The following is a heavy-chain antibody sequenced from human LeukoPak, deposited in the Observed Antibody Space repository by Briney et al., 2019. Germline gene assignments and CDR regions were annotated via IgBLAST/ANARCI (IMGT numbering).Heavy chain of an antibody. CDR3: ARDFFDWFY. J-gene: IGHJ4*02. V-gene: IGHV3-30*02. D-gene: IGHD3-9*01. CDR2: IRYDGSRK. Sequence: GGSLRLSCAASGFIFSSYGMHWVRQAPDKGLEWVTFIRYDGSRKYYADSVKGRFTISRDNSKNTLYLQMNSLRAEDTAVYYCARDFFDWFYWGQGTLVTVSS. CDR1: GFIFSSYG.